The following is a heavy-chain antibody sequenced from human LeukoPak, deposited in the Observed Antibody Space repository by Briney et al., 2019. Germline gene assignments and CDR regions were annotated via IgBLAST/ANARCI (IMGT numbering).Heavy chain of an antibody. CDR1: GYTFTDYY. CDR2: INPNSGGT. CDR3: ARSRRYFDWLIPDY. D-gene: IGHD3-9*01. V-gene: IGHV1-2*02. Sequence: ASVKVSCKASGYTFTDYYMHWVRQAPGQGLEWMGWINPNSGGTNYAQKFQGRVTMTRDTSISTAYMELSRLRSDDTAVYYCARSRRYFDWLIPDYWGQGTLVTVSS. J-gene: IGHJ4*02.